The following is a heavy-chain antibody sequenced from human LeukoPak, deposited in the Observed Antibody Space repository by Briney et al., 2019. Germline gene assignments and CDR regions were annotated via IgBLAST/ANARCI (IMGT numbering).Heavy chain of an antibody. J-gene: IGHJ4*02. CDR1: GGTFRRFA. Sequence: ASVKVSCKASGGTFRRFAMSWVRQAPGQGLEWMGGIIPIFGSANYAQKFQGRVTITADESTSTAYMELSNLRSEDTAVYYCAKAQGYPDSWGQGTLVTVSS. CDR3: AKAQGYPDS. V-gene: IGHV1-69*01. D-gene: IGHD6-13*01. CDR2: IIPIFGSA.